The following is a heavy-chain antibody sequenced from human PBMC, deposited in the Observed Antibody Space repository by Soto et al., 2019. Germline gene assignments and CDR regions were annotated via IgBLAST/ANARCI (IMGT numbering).Heavy chain of an antibody. CDR1: GDSISSSY. J-gene: IGHJ4*02. Sequence: SETLSLTCTVSGDSISSSYWSWIRQAPGKGLEWIGNIYYSGSTNYNPSLKNRVTIAVDTSKTQISLKLISVTAADTAVYYCARDAVYCISTTCFGFFDSWGQGTLVTVSS. V-gene: IGHV4-59*01. CDR3: ARDAVYCISTTCFGFFDS. D-gene: IGHD2-2*01. CDR2: IYYSGST.